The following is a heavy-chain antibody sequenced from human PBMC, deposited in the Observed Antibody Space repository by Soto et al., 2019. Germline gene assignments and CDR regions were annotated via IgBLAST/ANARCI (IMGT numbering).Heavy chain of an antibody. V-gene: IGHV3-30*18. J-gene: IGHJ4*02. CDR1: GFTFSSYG. D-gene: IGHD3-10*01. CDR2: ISYDGSNK. Sequence: GGSLRLSCAASGFTFSSYGMHWVRQAPGKGLEWVAVISYDGSNKYYADSVKGRFTISRDNSKNTLYLQMNSLRAEDTAVYYCAKDDSMVRGVISPYYFDYWGQGTLVTVSS. CDR3: AKDDSMVRGVISPYYFDY.